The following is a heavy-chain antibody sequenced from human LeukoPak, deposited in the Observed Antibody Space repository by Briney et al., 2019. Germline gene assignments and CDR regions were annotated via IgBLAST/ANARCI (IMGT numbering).Heavy chain of an antibody. Sequence: SETLSLTCTVSGGSISSYYWSWIRQPPGKGLEWIGYIYYSGSTNYNPSLKSRVTISVDTSKNQFSLKLSSVTAADTAVYYCARVLKWELLFDYWGQGTLVTVSS. CDR2: IYYSGST. V-gene: IGHV4-59*01. CDR1: GGSISSYY. J-gene: IGHJ4*02. D-gene: IGHD1-26*01. CDR3: ARVLKWELLFDY.